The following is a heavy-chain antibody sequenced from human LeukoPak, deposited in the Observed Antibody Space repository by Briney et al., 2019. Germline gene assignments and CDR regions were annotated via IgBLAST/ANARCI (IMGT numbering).Heavy chain of an antibody. Sequence: GGSLRLSCAASGFTFSGYYMSWIRQAPGKGLEWVSCIGSGSSYTNYADSVKGRFTISRDNAKNSLYLQMDGLRAEDTAVYYCARDRGAVAATWFDYWGQGTLVTVSS. CDR3: ARDRGAVAATWFDY. V-gene: IGHV3-11*05. J-gene: IGHJ4*02. D-gene: IGHD6-19*01. CDR2: IGSGSSYT. CDR1: GFTFSGYY.